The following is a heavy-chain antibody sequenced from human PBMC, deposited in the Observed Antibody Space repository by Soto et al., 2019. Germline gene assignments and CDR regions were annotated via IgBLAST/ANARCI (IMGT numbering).Heavy chain of an antibody. V-gene: IGHV3-30*18. CDR3: AKDEAGYSLGPSDDAFDI. Sequence: QVQLVESGGGVVQPGRSLRLSCAASGFTFSSYGMHWVRQAPGKGLEWVAVISYDGSNKYYADSVKGRFTISRDNSKNTLYLQMNSLRAEDTAVYYCAKDEAGYSLGPSDDAFDIWGQGTMVTVSS. CDR2: ISYDGSNK. J-gene: IGHJ3*02. CDR1: GFTFSSYG. D-gene: IGHD5-18*01.